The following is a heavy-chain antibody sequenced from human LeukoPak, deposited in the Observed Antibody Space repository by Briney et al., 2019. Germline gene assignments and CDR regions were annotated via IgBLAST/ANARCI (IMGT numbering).Heavy chain of an antibody. J-gene: IGHJ4*02. D-gene: IGHD3-10*01. V-gene: IGHV4-34*01. CDR2: INHSGST. Sequence: SETLSLTCAVYGGSFSGYYWSWIRQPPGKGLEWIGEINHSGSTNYNPSLKSRVTISVDTSKNQFSLKLSSVTAADTAVYYCARHWRTYYYGSGSEGGYFNYWGQGTLVTVSS. CDR3: ARHWRTYYYGSGSEGGYFNY. CDR1: GGSFSGYY.